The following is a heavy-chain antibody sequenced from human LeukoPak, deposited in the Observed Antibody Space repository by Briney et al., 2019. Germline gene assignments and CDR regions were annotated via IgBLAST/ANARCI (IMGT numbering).Heavy chain of an antibody. D-gene: IGHD3-22*01. CDR1: GFTFSSYE. V-gene: IGHV3-48*03. CDR3: ARDGRWINYYDGSSPV. Sequence: QPGRSLRLSCVASGFTFSSYEMNWVRQAPGKGLEWVSYISSSGRTTYNADSVKGRFTISRDNAKNSLYLQMNSLRAEDTAVYYCARDGRWINYYDGSSPVWGQGTLVTVSS. J-gene: IGHJ4*02. CDR2: ISSSGRTT.